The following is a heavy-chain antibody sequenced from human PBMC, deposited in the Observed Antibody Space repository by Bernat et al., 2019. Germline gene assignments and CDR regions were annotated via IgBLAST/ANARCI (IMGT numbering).Heavy chain of an antibody. CDR2: IYPGDSDT. Sequence: EVQLVQSGADVKKPGESLKISCKGSGYSFTSYWIGWVRQMPGKGLEWMGIIYPGDSDTRYSPSFQGQVTRSADKSISTAYMQWSSLKASGTAMYYCARGVSSSWSRIDYWGQGTLVTVSS. CDR3: ARGVSSSWSRIDY. D-gene: IGHD6-13*01. J-gene: IGHJ4*02. CDR1: GYSFTSYW. V-gene: IGHV5-51*01.